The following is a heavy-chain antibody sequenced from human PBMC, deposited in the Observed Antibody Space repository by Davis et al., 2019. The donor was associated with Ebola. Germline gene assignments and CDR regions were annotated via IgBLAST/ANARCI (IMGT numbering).Heavy chain of an antibody. V-gene: IGHV1-8*01. D-gene: IGHD2-2*01. CDR3: ARDEDSSNWYAVDY. J-gene: IGHJ4*02. CDR2: MTPSSGNT. CDR1: GYSFNSYD. Sequence: AASVKVSCKASGYSFNSYDINWVRQAPGQGPEWMGWMTPSSGNTGYAQKFRDRITMTTDTSSNTVYMELPSLRSDDTAVYYCARDEDSSNWYAVDYWGQGGLVTVSS.